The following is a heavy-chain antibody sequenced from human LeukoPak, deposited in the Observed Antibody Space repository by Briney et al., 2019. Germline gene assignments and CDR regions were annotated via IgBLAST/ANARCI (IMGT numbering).Heavy chain of an antibody. D-gene: IGHD3-22*01. V-gene: IGHV1-2*02. J-gene: IGHJ3*01. Sequence: ASAKVSCKPSGYSLSGHYMHWVRQAPGQGLEWMGWINPNSGGTSFAQKFQGRVTMTRDTSISTAYMELSRLRFDDTAVYYCARDRAYSSGRDDTFDLWGQGTMVIVSS. CDR3: ARDRAYSSGRDDTFDL. CDR2: INPNSGGT. CDR1: GYSLSGHY.